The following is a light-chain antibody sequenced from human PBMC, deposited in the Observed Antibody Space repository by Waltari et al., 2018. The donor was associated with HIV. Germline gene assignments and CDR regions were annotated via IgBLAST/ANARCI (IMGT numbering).Light chain of an antibody. CDR2: EVT. V-gene: IGLV2-8*01. Sequence: QSALTQPPSASGSPGQSVTFSCTGTNSDLGTYDYVSWYPQHPGKAPKLVISEVTKRPSGVSDRFSGSKSGNTAFLTVSGLQAEDEADYYCSSFANRDGFYVLFGGGTRLTVL. CDR1: NSDLGTYDY. J-gene: IGLJ2*01. CDR3: SSFANRDGFYVL.